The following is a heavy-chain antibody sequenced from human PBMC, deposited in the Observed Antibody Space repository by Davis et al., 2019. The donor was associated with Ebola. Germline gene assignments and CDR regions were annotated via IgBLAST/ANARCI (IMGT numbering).Heavy chain of an antibody. CDR1: GYIFTSYG. Sequence: AASVKVSCKASGYIFTSYGMNWVRQAPGQGLEWMGWINTNTGKPTYAQGSTGRLVFSLDTSVSTAYLQISGLEAEDTAVYYCARDNHYDSSGYLNLDYWGQGTLVTVSS. V-gene: IGHV7-4-1*02. CDR3: ARDNHYDSSGYLNLDY. D-gene: IGHD3-22*01. J-gene: IGHJ4*02. CDR2: INTNTGKP.